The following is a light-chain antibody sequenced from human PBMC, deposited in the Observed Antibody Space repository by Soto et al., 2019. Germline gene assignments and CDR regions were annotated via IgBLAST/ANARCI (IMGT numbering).Light chain of an antibody. J-gene: IGKJ3*01. CDR3: HQYGGSPPFT. CDR2: GTS. CDR1: QSVSSSF. Sequence: EIVLTQSPDTLSLSPGERATLSCRASQSVSSSFLAWYQQKPGQAPRLLISGTSNRATDIPDRFSGSGSGTDFTLTISRLDPDDFAVYYCHQYGGSPPFTFGPGTRLEIK. V-gene: IGKV3-20*01.